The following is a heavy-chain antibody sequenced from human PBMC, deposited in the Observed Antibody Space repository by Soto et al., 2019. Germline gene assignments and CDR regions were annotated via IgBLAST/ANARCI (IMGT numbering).Heavy chain of an antibody. CDR3: ARAVKQWLVGGDYYYYYMDV. D-gene: IGHD6-19*01. CDR1: GFTLSDYY. J-gene: IGHJ6*03. Sequence: QVQLVESGGGLVKPGGSLILPCEASGFTLSDYYMTWIRQAPGKGLEWISYISSSATIIYYADSVKGRFTISRDNAKTALYLQMNSRRADDLAVYYCARAVKQWLVGGDYYYYYMDVWCKGTTVNVSS. V-gene: IGHV3-11*01. CDR2: ISSSATII.